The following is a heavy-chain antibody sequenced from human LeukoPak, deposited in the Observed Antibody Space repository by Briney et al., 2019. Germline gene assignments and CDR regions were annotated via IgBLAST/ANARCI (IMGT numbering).Heavy chain of an antibody. CDR3: ARSDLYGDYPPGNY. D-gene: IGHD4-17*01. Sequence: SETLSLTCAVYGGSFSGYYWSWIRQPPGKGLEWIGYIYYSGRTNYNPSLKSRVSISIDTSKNQFSLKLSSVTAADTAFYYCARSDLYGDYPPGNYWGQGTLVAVSS. CDR1: GGSFSGYY. J-gene: IGHJ4*02. V-gene: IGHV4-59*01. CDR2: IYYSGRT.